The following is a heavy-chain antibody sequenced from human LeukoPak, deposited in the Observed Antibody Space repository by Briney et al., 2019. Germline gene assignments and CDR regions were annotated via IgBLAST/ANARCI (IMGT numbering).Heavy chain of an antibody. CDR3: AKSTLLLWFGED. Sequence: GGSLRLSCAASGFTFSSYAMSWVRQAPGKGLEWVSAISGSGGSTYYADSVKGRFTISRDDSKNTLYLQMNSLRAEDTAVYYCAKSTLLLWFGEDWGQGTLVTVSS. D-gene: IGHD3-10*01. J-gene: IGHJ4*02. CDR1: GFTFSSYA. V-gene: IGHV3-23*01. CDR2: ISGSGGST.